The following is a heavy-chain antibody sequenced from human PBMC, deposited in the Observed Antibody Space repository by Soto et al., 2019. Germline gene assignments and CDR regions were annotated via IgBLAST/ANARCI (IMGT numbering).Heavy chain of an antibody. CDR1: GYTMTRYR. Sequence: ASAKVTSKTSGYTMTRYRISCGRQAPRQGLEWMGWISAYNGNTNYAQKLQGRVTMTTDTSTSTAYMELRSLRSDDTAVYYCARDRGTTATPVYYYYYYGMDVWGQGTTVTVSS. V-gene: IGHV1-18*01. D-gene: IGHD4-17*01. CDR3: ARDRGTTATPVYYYYYYGMDV. J-gene: IGHJ6*02. CDR2: ISAYNGNT.